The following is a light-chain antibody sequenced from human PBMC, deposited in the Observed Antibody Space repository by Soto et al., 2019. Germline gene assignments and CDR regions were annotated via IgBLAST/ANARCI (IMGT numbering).Light chain of an antibody. CDR2: GAS. Sequence: ILMTQSPATLSVSPGERATLSCRASQSVARDLAWYQKKPGQAPRLLIYGASNRATGIPARFSGSGSGTDFTLTISNLEPEDFAVYYCQQHSHWPPWTFGQGTKVDI. CDR1: QSVARD. V-gene: IGKV3-11*01. CDR3: QQHSHWPPWT. J-gene: IGKJ1*01.